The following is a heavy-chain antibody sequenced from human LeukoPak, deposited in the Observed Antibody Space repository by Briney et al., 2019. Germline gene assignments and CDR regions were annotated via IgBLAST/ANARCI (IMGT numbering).Heavy chain of an antibody. CDR2: INHSGST. D-gene: IGHD3-9*01. CDR3: ARSNYDILTGYRTFDY. Sequence: SETLSLTCAVYGGSFSGYYWSWIRQPPGKGLEWIGEINHSGSTNYNPSLKSRVTISVDTSKNQFSLKLSSVTAADTAVYYCARSNYDILTGYRTFDYWGQGTLVTVSS. V-gene: IGHV4-34*01. J-gene: IGHJ4*02. CDR1: GGSFSGYY.